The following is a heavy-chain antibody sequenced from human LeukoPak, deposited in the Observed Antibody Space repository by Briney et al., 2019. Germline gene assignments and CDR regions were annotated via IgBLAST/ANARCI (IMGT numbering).Heavy chain of an antibody. D-gene: IGHD4-11*01. CDR2: INPNSGDT. Sequence: ASVKVSCKTSGYMVNDHYIHWVRQGPGQGLEWMGWINPNSGDTNYAQKFQGWVTMTRDTSISTVYMELTSLKSDDTAIFYCAKTGPGTTSDAFDFWGQGTMVTVSS. J-gene: IGHJ3*01. V-gene: IGHV1-2*04. CDR1: GYMVNDHY. CDR3: AKTGPGTTSDAFDF.